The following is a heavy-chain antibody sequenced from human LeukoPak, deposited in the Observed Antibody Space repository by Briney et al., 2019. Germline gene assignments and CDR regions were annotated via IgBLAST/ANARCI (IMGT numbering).Heavy chain of an antibody. CDR2: ISSSSSTI. Sequence: GGSLRLSCAASGFTFSSYSMNWVRQAPGKGLEWVSYISSSSSTIYYADSVKGRFTISRDNAKNSLYLQMNSLRAEDTAVYYCARDYKYYYASGSYYNVHYFDYWGQGILVTVSS. D-gene: IGHD3-10*01. V-gene: IGHV3-48*04. CDR3: ARDYKYYYASGSYYNVHYFDY. CDR1: GFTFSSYS. J-gene: IGHJ4*02.